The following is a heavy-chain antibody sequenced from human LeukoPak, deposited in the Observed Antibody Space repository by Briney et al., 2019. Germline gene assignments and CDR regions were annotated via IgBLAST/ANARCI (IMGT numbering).Heavy chain of an antibody. D-gene: IGHD2-2*01. J-gene: IGHJ4*02. CDR3: AKSNSSDYFDY. V-gene: IGHV3-48*01. Sequence: GGSLRLSCAASGFTFRDYSMNWVRQAPGKGLEWVSYISSRSSTIWYADSVKGRFTISRDNSKNTIYLQMNSLRAEDTAVYYCAKSNSSDYFDYWGQGTLVTVSS. CDR2: ISSRSSTI. CDR1: GFTFRDYS.